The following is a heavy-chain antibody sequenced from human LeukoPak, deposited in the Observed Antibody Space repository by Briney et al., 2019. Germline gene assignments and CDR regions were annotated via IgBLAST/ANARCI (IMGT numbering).Heavy chain of an antibody. J-gene: IGHJ6*02. D-gene: IGHD3-10*01. CDR3: ARDGYGSGSSYYYYDGMDV. Sequence: SETLSLTCTVSGGSISSYYWSWIRQPPGKGLEWIGYIYYSGSTNYNPSLKSRVTISVDTSKNQFSLKLSSVTAADTAVYYCARDGYGSGSSYYYYDGMDVWGQGTTVTVSS. CDR2: IYYSGST. CDR1: GGSISSYY. V-gene: IGHV4-59*01.